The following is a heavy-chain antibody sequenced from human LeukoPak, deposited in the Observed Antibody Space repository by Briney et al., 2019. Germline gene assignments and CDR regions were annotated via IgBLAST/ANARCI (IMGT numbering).Heavy chain of an antibody. Sequence: PSQTLSLTCTVSGGSISSGGYYWSWIRQHPGKGLEWIGYIYYSGSTNYNPSLKSRVTISVDTSKNQFSLKLSSVTAADTAVYYCARASAMGFPFDYWGQGTLVTVSS. CDR1: GGSISSGGYY. D-gene: IGHD5-18*01. J-gene: IGHJ4*02. V-gene: IGHV4-61*08. CDR3: ARASAMGFPFDY. CDR2: IYYSGST.